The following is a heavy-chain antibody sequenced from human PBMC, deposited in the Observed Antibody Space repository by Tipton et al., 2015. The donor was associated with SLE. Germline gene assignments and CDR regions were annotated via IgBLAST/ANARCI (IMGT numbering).Heavy chain of an antibody. J-gene: IGHJ3*02. CDR2: IHYSGTT. D-gene: IGHD1-26*01. V-gene: IGHV4-59*08. Sequence: TLSLTCTVSGGSINSDYWSWIRQPPGKGLEWIGYIHYSGTTNYNPSLKSRVTMSVDTSKNQFSLKLSSVTAADTAVYYCARQVGAKAFDIWGQGTMVTVSS. CDR1: GGSINSDY. CDR3: ARQVGAKAFDI.